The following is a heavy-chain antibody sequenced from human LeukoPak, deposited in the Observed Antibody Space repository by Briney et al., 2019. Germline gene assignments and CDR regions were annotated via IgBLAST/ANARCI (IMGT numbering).Heavy chain of an antibody. J-gene: IGHJ4*02. CDR3: ATDMKAAAGN. D-gene: IGHD6-13*01. Sequence: ASVKVSFKVSGYTLTELSMHWVRQAPGKGLEWMGGFDPEDGETIYAQKFQGRVTMTEDTSTDTAYMELSSLGSEDTAVYYCATDMKAAAGNWGQGTLVTVSS. CDR1: GYTLTELS. CDR2: FDPEDGET. V-gene: IGHV1-24*01.